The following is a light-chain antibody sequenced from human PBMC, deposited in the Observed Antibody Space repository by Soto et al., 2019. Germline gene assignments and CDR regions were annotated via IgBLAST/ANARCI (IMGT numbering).Light chain of an antibody. CDR1: QSIRSPF. J-gene: IGKJ1*01. CDR3: GSDEWT. Sequence: EIVLTQSPATLSLSPGERATLSCRASQSIRSPFLAWYQQKPGQAPRLFIHGASSRATGIPDRFSGSGSGTDFTVTISRLEPEDFAVYYCGSDEWTFGQETNVQ. CDR2: GAS. V-gene: IGKV3-20*01.